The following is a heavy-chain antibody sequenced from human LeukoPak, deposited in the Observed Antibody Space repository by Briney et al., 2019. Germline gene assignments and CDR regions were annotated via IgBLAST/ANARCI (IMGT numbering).Heavy chain of an antibody. CDR3: ARENSSSWYLTLFDY. CDR2: IYYSGRT. J-gene: IGHJ4*02. D-gene: IGHD6-13*01. CDR1: GGSISSYY. V-gene: IGHV4-59*12. Sequence: PSETLSLTCTVSGGSISSYYWSWIRQPPGKGLEGIGYIYYSGRTNYNPSLKSRVTMSVDTSKTQFSLKLSSVTAPDTVVYYCARENSSSWYLTLFDYWGQRTLVTVSS.